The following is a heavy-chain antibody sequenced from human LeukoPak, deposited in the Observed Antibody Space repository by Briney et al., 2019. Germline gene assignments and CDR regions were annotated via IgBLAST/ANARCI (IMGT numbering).Heavy chain of an antibody. D-gene: IGHD5-24*01. V-gene: IGHV4-31*03. CDR3: ARGGAGGRDGYNYGY. CDR1: GCSISSGGFY. Sequence: SETLSLTCTVSGCSISSGGFYWIWLRPHPGKGLESIGYIYYSGSTYYNPSLKSRVTIAVDTSKNQFSLRLNSVTAADTAVYYCARGGAGGRDGYNYGYWGQGTLVTVSS. CDR2: IYYSGST. J-gene: IGHJ4*02.